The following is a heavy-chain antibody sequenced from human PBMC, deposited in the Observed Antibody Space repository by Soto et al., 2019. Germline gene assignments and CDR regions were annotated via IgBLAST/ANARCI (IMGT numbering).Heavy chain of an antibody. J-gene: IGHJ4*02. CDR2: IIPIFGTA. CDR1: GGTFSSYA. V-gene: IGHV1-69*13. CDR3: ARDRYYDSSGYPWY. D-gene: IGHD3-22*01. Sequence: SVKVSCKASGGTFSSYAISWVRQAPGQGLEWMGGIIPIFGTANYAQKFQGRVTITADESTSTAYMELSSLRSEDTAVYYCARDRYYDSSGYPWYWGQGTLVTVSS.